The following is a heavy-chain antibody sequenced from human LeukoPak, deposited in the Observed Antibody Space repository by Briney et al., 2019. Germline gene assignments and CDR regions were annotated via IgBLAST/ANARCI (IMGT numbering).Heavy chain of an antibody. CDR2: IYYSGST. Sequence: SETLSLTCTVSGGSISSYYWSWIRQPPGKGLEWIGYIYYSGSTYYNPSLKSRVTISVDTSKNQFSLNLSSVTAADTAVYYCARGVARSSKFHFSYYFDYWGQGTLVTVSS. D-gene: IGHD6-6*01. CDR1: GGSISSYY. J-gene: IGHJ4*02. V-gene: IGHV4-59*12. CDR3: ARGVARSSKFHFSYYFDY.